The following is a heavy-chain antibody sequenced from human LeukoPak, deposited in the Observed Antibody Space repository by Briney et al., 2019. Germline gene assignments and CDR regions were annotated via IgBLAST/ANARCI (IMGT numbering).Heavy chain of an antibody. CDR3: ARYSSSWYHAPFDP. Sequence: SETLSLTCTVSGGSIGSYYWSWIRQPPGKGLEWIGYIYYSGSTNYNPSLKSRVTISIDTSKNQFSLKLSSVTAADTAVYYCARYSSSWYHAPFDPWGQGTLVTVSS. V-gene: IGHV4-59*01. CDR1: GGSIGSYY. CDR2: IYYSGST. J-gene: IGHJ5*02. D-gene: IGHD6-13*01.